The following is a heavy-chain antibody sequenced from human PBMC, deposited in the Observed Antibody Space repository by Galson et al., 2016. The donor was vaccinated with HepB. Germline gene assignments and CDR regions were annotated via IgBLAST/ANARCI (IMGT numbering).Heavy chain of an antibody. Sequence: SLRLSCAASGFSLGDYAMSWFRQAPGKGLEWVGFIRSKSSGGTRGYAASVKGRFTISRDDSKSIAYLQMNSLKTEDTALYYCTRQWYYYGSGSFWNFDLWGRGTLVTVSS. CDR1: GFSLGDYA. CDR3: TRQWYYYGSGSFWNFDL. V-gene: IGHV3-49*03. J-gene: IGHJ2*01. D-gene: IGHD3-10*01. CDR2: IRSKSSGGTR.